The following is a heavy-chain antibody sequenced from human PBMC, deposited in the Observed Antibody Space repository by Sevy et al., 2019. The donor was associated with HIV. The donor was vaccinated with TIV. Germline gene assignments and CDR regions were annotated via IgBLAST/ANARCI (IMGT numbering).Heavy chain of an antibody. CDR3: ARVVVVAATPKEDAFDI. Sequence: GGSLRLSCAASGFTFSSYGMHWVRQAPGKGLEWVAVIWYDGSKKYYADSVKGRFTISGDNSKKTLYLQMNSLKAEDRAVYYCARVVVVAATPKEDAFDIWGQGTMVTVSS. V-gene: IGHV3-33*01. CDR2: IWYDGSKK. J-gene: IGHJ3*02. D-gene: IGHD2-15*01. CDR1: GFTFSSYG.